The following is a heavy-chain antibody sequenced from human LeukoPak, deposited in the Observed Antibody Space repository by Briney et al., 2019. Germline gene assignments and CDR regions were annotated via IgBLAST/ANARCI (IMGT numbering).Heavy chain of an antibody. CDR2: IYYSGST. D-gene: IGHD3-10*01. J-gene: IGHJ6*02. V-gene: IGHV4-59*01. CDR3: ARDQTHYYGSGKLGMDV. CDR1: GGSISSYY. Sequence: SETLSLTFTVSGGSISSYYWSWIRQPPGKGLEWIGYIYYSGSTNYNPSLKSRVTISVDTSKNQFSLKLSSVTAADTAVYYCARDQTHYYGSGKLGMDVWGQGTTVTVSS.